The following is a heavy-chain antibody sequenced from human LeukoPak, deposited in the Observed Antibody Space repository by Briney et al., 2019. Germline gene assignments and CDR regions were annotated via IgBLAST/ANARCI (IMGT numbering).Heavy chain of an antibody. V-gene: IGHV5-51*01. J-gene: IGHJ4*02. CDR1: GYNFTNYW. CDR2: IYPDDSDT. CDR3: ARHPGQVPDY. Sequence: GESLKISCKASGYNFTNYWIGWVRQMRGKGLEWMGIIYPDDSDTRYSPSFQGQVTISADKSISTAYLQWSILKASDTAMYYCARHPGQVPDYWGQGTLVTVSS.